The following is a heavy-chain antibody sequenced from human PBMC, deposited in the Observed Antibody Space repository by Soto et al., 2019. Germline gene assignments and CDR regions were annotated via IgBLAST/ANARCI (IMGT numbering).Heavy chain of an antibody. V-gene: IGHV4-59*01. Sequence: QVQLQESGPGLVKPSETLSLTCTVSGGSISSYYWSWLRQPPGKGLEWIGYIYYTGSTNYNPSLKSRVTISVDTSKNQFSLKLTSVTAADTAVYYCARADSSAWFDWGQGTLVTVSS. J-gene: IGHJ4*02. CDR1: GGSISSYY. CDR2: IYYTGST. D-gene: IGHD6-13*01. CDR3: ARADSSAWFD.